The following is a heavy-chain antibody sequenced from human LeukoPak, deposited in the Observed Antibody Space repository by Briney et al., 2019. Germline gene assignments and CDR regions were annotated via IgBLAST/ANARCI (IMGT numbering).Heavy chain of an antibody. J-gene: IGHJ5*02. CDR3: AREAVTTSNFWFDP. D-gene: IGHD4-17*01. CDR1: GGSISSGSYY. CDR2: IYTSGST. Sequence: PSQTLSLTCTVSGGSISSGSYYWSWIRQPAGKGLEWIGRIYTSGSTNYNPSLKSRITISVDTSKNQFSLKLSSVTAADTAVYYCAREAVTTSNFWFDPWGQGTLVTVSS. V-gene: IGHV4-61*02.